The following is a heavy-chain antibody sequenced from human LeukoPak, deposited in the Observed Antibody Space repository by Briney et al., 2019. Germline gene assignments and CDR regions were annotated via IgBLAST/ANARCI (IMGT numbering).Heavy chain of an antibody. J-gene: IGHJ4*02. D-gene: IGHD6-19*01. CDR2: ITWNSGST. Sequence: GGSLSLSCAASGFTFDDYAMHWVRQPPGKGLEWVSGITWNSGSTGYADSVKGRFTISRDNAKNSLYLQLNSLRAEDTAFYYCAKVRSVAGPYYFDYWGQGTLVTVSS. CDR3: AKVRSVAGPYYFDY. CDR1: GFTFDDYA. V-gene: IGHV3-9*01.